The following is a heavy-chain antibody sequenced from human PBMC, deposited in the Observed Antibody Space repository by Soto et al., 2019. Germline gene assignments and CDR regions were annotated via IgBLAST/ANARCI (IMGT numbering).Heavy chain of an antibody. CDR2: ISYDGSNK. CDR3: ARSQWLGDLDY. J-gene: IGHJ4*02. CDR1: GFTFSSYG. D-gene: IGHD6-19*01. V-gene: IGHV3-30*03. Sequence: QVQLVESGGGVVQPGRSLRLSCAASGFTFSSYGMHWVRQAPGKGLEWVAVISYDGSNKYYADSVKGRFTISRDNSKNTLYLQMNSLIAEDTAVYYCARSQWLGDLDYWGQGTLVTVSS.